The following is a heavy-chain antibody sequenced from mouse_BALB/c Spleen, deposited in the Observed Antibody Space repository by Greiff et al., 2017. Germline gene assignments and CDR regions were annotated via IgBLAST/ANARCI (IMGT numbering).Heavy chain of an antibody. D-gene: IGHD1-1*01. CDR2: INPGSGGT. CDR3: ARPVYYGSTDY. CDR1: GYAFTNYL. Sequence: VKLMESGAELVRPGTSVKVSCKASGYAFTNYLIEWVKQRPGQCLEWIGVINPGSGGTNYHEKIKGKATLTADKSSSTAYMQISSLTSDVSEVYFCARPVYYGSTDYWGQGTTLTVSS. J-gene: IGHJ2*01. V-gene: IGHV1-54*01.